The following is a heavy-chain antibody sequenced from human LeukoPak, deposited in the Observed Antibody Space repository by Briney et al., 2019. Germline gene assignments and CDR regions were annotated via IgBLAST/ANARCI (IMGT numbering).Heavy chain of an antibody. CDR3: AREGAAASREGAFDI. CDR2: ISSSSSYI. Sequence: GSLRHSCAASGFTFSSYSMNWVRQAPGKGLEWVSSISSSSSYIYYADSVKGRFTISRDNAKNSLYLQMNSPRAEDTAVYYCAREGAAASREGAFDIWGQGTMVTVSS. D-gene: IGHD6-13*01. V-gene: IGHV3-21*01. CDR1: GFTFSSYS. J-gene: IGHJ3*02.